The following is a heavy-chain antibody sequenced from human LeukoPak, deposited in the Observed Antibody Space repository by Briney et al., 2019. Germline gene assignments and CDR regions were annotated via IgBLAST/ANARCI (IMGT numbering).Heavy chain of an antibody. V-gene: IGHV3-21*01. Sequence: GGSLRLSCSASGFTFSTYTMNWVRQAPGKGLEWVSSISGSSTYIYYADSVKGRCTISRDNAKNSLYLQMNSLRAEDTAVYYCARDKRGANWFDPWGQGTLVTVSS. J-gene: IGHJ5*02. CDR1: GFTFSTYT. CDR2: ISGSSTYI. CDR3: ARDKRGANWFDP. D-gene: IGHD1-26*01.